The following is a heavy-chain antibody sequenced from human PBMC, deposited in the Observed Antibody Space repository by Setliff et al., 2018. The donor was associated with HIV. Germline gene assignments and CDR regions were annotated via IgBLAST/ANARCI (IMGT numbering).Heavy chain of an antibody. J-gene: IGHJ4*02. Sequence: SETLSLTCAIYGGSLRGYYCSWIRQTPGKGLEWIGQSNPSGGVDYNPSLNGRVTISGHTSRNQFSLKLTSLLAADTAVYYCTRGGDVSPLDYWGQGILVTVSS. V-gene: IGHV4-34*01. CDR1: GGSLRGYY. CDR3: TRGGDVSPLDY. CDR2: SNPSGGV. D-gene: IGHD2-21*02.